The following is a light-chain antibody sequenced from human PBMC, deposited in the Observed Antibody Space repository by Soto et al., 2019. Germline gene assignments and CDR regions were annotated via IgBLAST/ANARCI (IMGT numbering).Light chain of an antibody. CDR2: GAS. CDR3: QQYGSSPKT. Sequence: VLTQSPGTLSLSPGERATLSCRASQSVNNNYLAWYQQKPGQSPRLLIYGASIRATAIPDRFSGSGSGTDFTLTISRLEPEDFAVYYCQQYGSSPKTFDQGTKVDIK. J-gene: IGKJ1*01. V-gene: IGKV3-20*01. CDR1: QSVNNNY.